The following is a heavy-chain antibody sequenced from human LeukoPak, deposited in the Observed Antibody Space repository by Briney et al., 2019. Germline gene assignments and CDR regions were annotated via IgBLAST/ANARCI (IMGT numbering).Heavy chain of an antibody. CDR3: ARHFWSGVLFDY. D-gene: IGHD3-3*01. Sequence: SVKVSCKASGFTFTSSAVQWVRQARGQRLEWIGWIVVGSGNTNYAQKFQERVTITRDMSTSTAYMELSSLRSEDTAVYYCARHFWSGVLFDYWGQGTLVTVSS. CDR2: IVVGSGNT. J-gene: IGHJ4*02. CDR1: GFTFTSSA. V-gene: IGHV1-58*01.